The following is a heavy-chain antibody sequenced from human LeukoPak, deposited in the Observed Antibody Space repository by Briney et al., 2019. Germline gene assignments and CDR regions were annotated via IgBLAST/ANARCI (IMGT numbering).Heavy chain of an antibody. CDR2: IDAGNGRT. D-gene: IGHD2-21*02. Sequence: ASVKVSCKASGYSFSSYAINWVRQAPGQRLEWMGWIDAGNGRTKYSQEFQGRVAITRDTSASTAYMELSSLRSEDMVMYYCARGRWTAHTVGYYFDSWGQGTLVTVSS. V-gene: IGHV1-3*03. CDR1: GYSFSSYA. CDR3: ARGRWTAHTVGYYFDS. J-gene: IGHJ4*02.